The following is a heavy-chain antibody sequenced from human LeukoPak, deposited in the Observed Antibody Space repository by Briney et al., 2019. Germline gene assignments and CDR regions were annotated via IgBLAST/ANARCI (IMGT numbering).Heavy chain of an antibody. CDR2: IWADESNH. V-gene: IGHV3-33*01. CDR1: GFTFSTYG. D-gene: IGHD6-13*01. CDR3: ATTAAGTPYYFDY. Sequence: PGGSLRLSCAASGFTFSTYGMHWVRQAPGKGLEWVAVIWADESNHFYVDSVKGRFTVSRDISRNTLYLQLNSLRAEDTAVYYCATTAAGTPYYFDYWGQGTLVTVSS. J-gene: IGHJ4*02.